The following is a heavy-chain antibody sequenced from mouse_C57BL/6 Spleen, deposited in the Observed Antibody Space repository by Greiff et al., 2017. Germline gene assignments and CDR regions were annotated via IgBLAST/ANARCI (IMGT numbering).Heavy chain of an antibody. CDR1: GFTFSNYW. Sequence: EVKLEESGGGLVQPGGSMKLSCVASGFTFSNYWMNWVRQSPEKGLEWVAQIRLKSDNYATHYAESVKGRFTISRDDSKSSVYLQMNNLRAEDTGIYYCTANYYGSSFFAYWGQGTLVTVSA. CDR2: IRLKSDNYAT. CDR3: TANYYGSSFFAY. J-gene: IGHJ3*01. D-gene: IGHD1-1*01. V-gene: IGHV6-3*01.